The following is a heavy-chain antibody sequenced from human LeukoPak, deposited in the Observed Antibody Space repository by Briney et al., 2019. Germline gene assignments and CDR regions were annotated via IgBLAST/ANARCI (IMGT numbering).Heavy chain of an antibody. J-gene: IGHJ4*02. CDR2: ISGSGSST. CDR3: AKDMGYYGSGSYSPFDY. CDR1: GFTFSIYG. V-gene: IGHV3-23*01. Sequence: GGSLRLSCAASGFTFSIYGMSWVRQAPGKGLEWVSAISGSGSSTYYADSVKGRFTISRDNSKNTLYLQMNSLRAEDTAVYYCAKDMGYYGSGSYSPFDYWGQGTLVTVSS. D-gene: IGHD3-10*01.